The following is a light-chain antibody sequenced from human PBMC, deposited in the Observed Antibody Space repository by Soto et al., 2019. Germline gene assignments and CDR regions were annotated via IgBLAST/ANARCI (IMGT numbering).Light chain of an antibody. CDR3: QQYNILST. J-gene: IGKJ1*01. CDR2: AAS. V-gene: IGKV1-5*01. Sequence: DIQMTQSPSTLSASVGDRVTITCRASQSISSWLAWYQQKPGKAPKLLIYAASSLQSGVPSRLSGSGSGTDFTLTIRSLHPDDFATYYCQQYNILSTFGQGTKVDIK. CDR1: QSISSW.